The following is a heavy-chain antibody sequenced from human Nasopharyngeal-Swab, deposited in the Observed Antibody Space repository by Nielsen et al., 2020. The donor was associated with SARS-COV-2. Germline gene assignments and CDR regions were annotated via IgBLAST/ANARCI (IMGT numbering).Heavy chain of an antibody. CDR2: FDPEDGET. CDR3: AIQWLVRGFDY. V-gene: IGHV1-24*01. J-gene: IGHJ4*02. Sequence: ASVKVSCKVSGYTLTELSMHWVRQAPGKGLEWMGGFDPEDGETIYAQKFQGRVTITRDTSASTAYMELSSLRSEDTAVYYCAIQWLVRGFDYWGQGTLVTVSS. CDR1: GYTLTELS. D-gene: IGHD6-19*01.